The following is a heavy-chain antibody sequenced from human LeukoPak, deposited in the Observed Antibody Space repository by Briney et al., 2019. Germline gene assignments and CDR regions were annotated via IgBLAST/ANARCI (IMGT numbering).Heavy chain of an antibody. V-gene: IGHV3-9*01. CDR1: GFTFKDYG. D-gene: IGHD1-26*01. CDR3: AKHLRATNTYIFFGLDV. J-gene: IGHJ6*02. Sequence: GGSLRLSCAATGFTFKDYGMHWVRQPPGKGLEWVSGINWNGGRTDYADSVKGRFTISRDNAKNSLYLQMTSLRPEDTALYYCAKHLRATNTYIFFGLDVWGQGTTVTVSS. CDR2: INWNGGRT.